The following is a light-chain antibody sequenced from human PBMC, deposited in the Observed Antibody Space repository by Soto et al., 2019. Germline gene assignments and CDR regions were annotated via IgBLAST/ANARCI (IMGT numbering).Light chain of an antibody. CDR2: KAS. V-gene: IGKV1-5*03. Sequence: DIQMTQSPSTLSGSVGDRVTITCRASQTISSWLAWYQQKPGKAPKLLIYKASTLKSGVPSRFSGSGSGTEFTLTISRLEPEDFAVYYCQQYGSSPFTFGGGTKVDIK. J-gene: IGKJ4*01. CDR1: QTISSW. CDR3: QQYGSSPFT.